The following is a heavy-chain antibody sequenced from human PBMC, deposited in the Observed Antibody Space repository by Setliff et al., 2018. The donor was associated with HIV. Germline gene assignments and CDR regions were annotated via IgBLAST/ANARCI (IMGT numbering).Heavy chain of an antibody. J-gene: IGHJ4*02. CDR3: TTEWLFY. CDR1: GFTFSNAW. V-gene: IGHV3-15*07. CDR2: IKSKTEGGTT. D-gene: IGHD3-22*01. Sequence: PGGSLRLSCAASGFTFSNAWMNWVRQAPGKGLEWVGRIKSKTEGGTTDYAAPVKGRFTISRDDSKNTLYLQMNSLKTGDTAVYYCTTEWLFYWGQGTLVTVSS.